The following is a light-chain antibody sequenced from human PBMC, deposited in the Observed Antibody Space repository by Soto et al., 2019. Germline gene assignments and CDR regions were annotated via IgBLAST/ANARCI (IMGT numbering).Light chain of an antibody. V-gene: IGLV2-23*01. J-gene: IGLJ2*01. CDR3: SSYSGSSNSVV. Sequence: QSALTQAASVSGSPRQSITISCTGTSSDVGGYNLVSWYQQYPGKAPKLIIYEGSKRPSGVSHRFSGSKSGNAASLTISGLQAEDEADYYCSSYSGSSNSVVFGGGTKLTVL. CDR1: SSDVGGYNL. CDR2: EGS.